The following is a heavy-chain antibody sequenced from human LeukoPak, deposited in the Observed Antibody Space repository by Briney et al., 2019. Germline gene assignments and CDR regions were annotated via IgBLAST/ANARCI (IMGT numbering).Heavy chain of an antibody. D-gene: IGHD1-1*01. CDR2: INHSGST. CDR1: GGSFSGYY. J-gene: IGHJ4*02. V-gene: IGHV4-34*01. CDR3: ARDLDEPYYFDY. Sequence: PSETLSLTCAVYGGSFSGYYWSWIRQPPGKGLEWIGEINHSGSTNYNPSLKSRVTISVDTSKNQFSLKLSSVTAADTAVYYCARDLDEPYYFDYWGQGTLVTVSS.